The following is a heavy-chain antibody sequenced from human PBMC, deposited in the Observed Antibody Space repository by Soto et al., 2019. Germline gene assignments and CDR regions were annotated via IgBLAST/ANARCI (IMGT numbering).Heavy chain of an antibody. V-gene: IGHV4-39*01. D-gene: IGHD6-13*01. Sequence: PSETLSLTCNVSGGSISSSRSYWAWFRQPPGKELEWIANIFYAGNTYYNPSLKSRVTVSVDTSKNQFSLKLDSVTAADTAVYYFARQAAAPGIDLWLVPWGQGTLVTVSS. J-gene: IGHJ5*02. CDR1: GGSISSSRSY. CDR3: ARQAAAPGIDLWLVP. CDR2: IFYAGNT.